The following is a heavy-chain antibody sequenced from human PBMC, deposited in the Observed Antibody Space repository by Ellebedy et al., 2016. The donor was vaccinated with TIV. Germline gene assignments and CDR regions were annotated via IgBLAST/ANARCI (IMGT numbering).Heavy chain of an antibody. D-gene: IGHD3-10*01. CDR1: GFTDSSYY. CDR3: ARDPDYYGSGISAFDI. J-gene: IGHJ3*02. V-gene: IGHV3-53*01. Sequence: PGGSLRLSCAASGFTDSSYYMTWVRQAPGKGLEWVSVLYSGSSTYYADSVKGRFTISRDNSKNTMYLQMNSLRAEDTAVYYCARDPDYYGSGISAFDIWGQGTMVTVSS. CDR2: LYSGSST.